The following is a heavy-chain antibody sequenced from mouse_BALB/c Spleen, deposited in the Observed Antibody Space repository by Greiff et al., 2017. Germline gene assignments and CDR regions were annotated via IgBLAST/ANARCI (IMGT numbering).Heavy chain of an antibody. V-gene: IGHV3-8*02. Sequence: EVKLVESGPSLVKPSQTLSLTCSVTGDSITSGYWNWIRKFPGNKLEYMGYISYSGSTYYNPSLKSRISITRDTSKNQYYLQLNSVTTEDTATYYCARFYDYDRRLAYWGQGTLVTVSA. J-gene: IGHJ3*01. CDR2: ISYSGST. CDR1: GDSITSGY. CDR3: ARFYDYDRRLAY. D-gene: IGHD2-4*01.